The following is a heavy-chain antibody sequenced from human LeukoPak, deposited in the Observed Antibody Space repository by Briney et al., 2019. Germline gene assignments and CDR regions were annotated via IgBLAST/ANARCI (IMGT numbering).Heavy chain of an antibody. J-gene: IGHJ4*02. CDR2: MYYSGST. Sequence: SETLSLTCTVSGGSISSSSYYWGWIRQPPGKGLEWIGSMYYSGSTYYNPSLKSRVTISVDTSKNQFSLKLSSVTAADTAVYYCARATRKRGYSYGTIDYWGQGTLVTVSS. CDR1: GGSISSSSYY. D-gene: IGHD5-18*01. CDR3: ARATRKRGYSYGTIDY. V-gene: IGHV4-39*07.